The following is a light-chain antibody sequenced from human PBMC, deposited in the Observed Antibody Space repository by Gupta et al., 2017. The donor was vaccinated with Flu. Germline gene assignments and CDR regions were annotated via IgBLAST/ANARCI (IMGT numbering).Light chain of an antibody. CDR1: SCEVGGYYY. J-gene: IGLJ3*02. CDR2: DVT. CDR3: CSFAGSDTWV. Sequence: SVTYSCPGTSCEVGGYYYVFWYQQHPGKAPKVMIYDVTKRPSGVPDRFSGSKSGNTASLTISGLQAEDEADYYCCSFAGSDTWVFGGGTKLTVL. V-gene: IGLV2-11*01.